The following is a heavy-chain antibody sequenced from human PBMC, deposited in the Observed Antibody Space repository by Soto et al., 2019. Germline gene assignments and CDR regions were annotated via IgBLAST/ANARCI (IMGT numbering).Heavy chain of an antibody. CDR1: GYTFTRYD. D-gene: IGHD2-8*01. CDR3: ARGSSVGVLMVYAYNWFDP. Sequence: ASVKVSCKASGYTFTRYDINWVRQATGQGLEWMGWMNPNSGNTGYAQKFQGRVTMTRNTSISTAYMELSSLRSEDTAVYYCARGSSVGVLMVYAYNWFDPWGQGTLVTVSS. V-gene: IGHV1-8*01. J-gene: IGHJ5*02. CDR2: MNPNSGNT.